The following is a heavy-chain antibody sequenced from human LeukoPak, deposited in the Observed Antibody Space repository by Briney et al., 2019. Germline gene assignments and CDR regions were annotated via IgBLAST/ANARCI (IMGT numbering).Heavy chain of an antibody. J-gene: IGHJ5*02. CDR3: TTGDDSLDP. D-gene: IGHD3-22*01. CDR2: IKSKTDGGTT. V-gene: IGHV3-15*01. Sequence: GGSLRLSCAASGFTFSDYYMSWIRQAPGKGLEWVGRIKSKTDGGTTDYAAPVKGRFTISRDDSKNTLYLQMNSLKTEDTAVYYCTTGDDSLDPWGQGTLVTVSS. CDR1: GFTFSDYY.